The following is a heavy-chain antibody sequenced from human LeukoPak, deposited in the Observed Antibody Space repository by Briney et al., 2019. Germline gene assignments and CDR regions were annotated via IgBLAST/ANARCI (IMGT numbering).Heavy chain of an antibody. V-gene: IGHV1-2*02. CDR3: ARAGGNSRDWFDP. D-gene: IGHD4-23*01. CDR1: GYTFTGHY. Sequence: ASVKVSCKASGYTFTGHYMHWVRQAPGQGLEWMAWINLNSGGTNCAQKFQGRVTTTSDASISTAYMELSRLRSDDTAMYYCARAGGNSRDWFDPWGQGTLVTVSS. J-gene: IGHJ5*02. CDR2: INLNSGGT.